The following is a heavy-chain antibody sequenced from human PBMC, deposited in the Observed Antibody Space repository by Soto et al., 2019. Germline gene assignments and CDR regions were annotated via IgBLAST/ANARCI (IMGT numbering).Heavy chain of an antibody. J-gene: IGHJ6*02. Sequence: TSETLSLTCTVSGGSISSYYWSWIRQPPGKGLEWIGYIYYSGSTNYNPSLKSRVTISVDTSKNQFSLKLSSVTAADTAVYYCARQTGWEQLVPPYYYYYGMDVWGQGTTVTVSS. CDR3: ARQTGWEQLVPPYYYYYGMDV. CDR2: IYYSGST. V-gene: IGHV4-59*01. CDR1: GGSISSYY. D-gene: IGHD6-6*01.